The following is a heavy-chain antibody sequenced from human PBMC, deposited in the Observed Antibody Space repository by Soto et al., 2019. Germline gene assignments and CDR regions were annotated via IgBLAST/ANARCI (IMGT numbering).Heavy chain of an antibody. CDR3: ARDREGARHRTCSEYFQH. CDR1: GFTVSSNY. V-gene: IGHV3-66*01. J-gene: IGHJ1*01. CDR2: IYSGGTT. Sequence: EVQLVESGGGLVQPGGSLRLSCAVSGFTVSSNYMSWVRQAPGKGFEWVSVIYSGGTTYYADSVKGRFTISKDTSKNTLYLQMHRLRAEGTAVYYCARDREGARHRTCSEYFQHWGQGTLVTVSS. D-gene: IGHD1-26*01.